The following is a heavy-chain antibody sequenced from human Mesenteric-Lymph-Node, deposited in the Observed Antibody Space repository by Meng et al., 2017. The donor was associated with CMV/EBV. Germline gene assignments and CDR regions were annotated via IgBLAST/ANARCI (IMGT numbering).Heavy chain of an antibody. CDR1: GFTFTSHS. CDR3: ARDLGYQLPSPGFGYYYYGMDV. CDR2: IDSTGNYI. D-gene: IGHD2-2*01. V-gene: IGHV3-21*01. J-gene: IGHJ6*02. Sequence: GESLKISCAASGFTFTSHSMNWVRQVPGKGLEWVSSIDSTGNYIYYADSVKGRFTISRDNPRNSLFLQMNSLRAEDTAVYYCARDLGYQLPSPGFGYYYYGMDVWGQGTTVTVSS.